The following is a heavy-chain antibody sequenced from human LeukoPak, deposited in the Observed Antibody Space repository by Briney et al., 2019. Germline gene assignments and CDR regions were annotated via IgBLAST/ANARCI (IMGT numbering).Heavy chain of an antibody. CDR2: IRYDGSNK. Sequence: GGSLRLSCAASGFTFSSYGMHWVRQAPGKGLEWVAFIRYDGSNKYYADSVKGRFTISRDNSKNTLYLQMNSLRAEDTAVYYCARDPSGSDTGWFDYWGQGTLVTVSS. V-gene: IGHV3-30*02. D-gene: IGHD1-26*01. CDR3: ARDPSGSDTGWFDY. J-gene: IGHJ4*02. CDR1: GFTFSSYG.